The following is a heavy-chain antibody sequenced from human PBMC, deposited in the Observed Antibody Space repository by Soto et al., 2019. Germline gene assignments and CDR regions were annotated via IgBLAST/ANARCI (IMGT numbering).Heavy chain of an antibody. V-gene: IGHV1-69*12. CDR1: GGTFSSYA. D-gene: IGHD2-15*01. J-gene: IGHJ5*02. CDR2: IIPIFGTA. Sequence: QVQLVQSGAEVKKPGSSVKVSCKASGGTFSSYAISWVRQAPGQGLEWMGGIIPIFGTANYAQKFQGRVTITADXXTXTXYMELSSLRSEDTDVYYCARVHCSGGSCYWINWFDPWGQGTLVTVSS. CDR3: ARVHCSGGSCYWINWFDP.